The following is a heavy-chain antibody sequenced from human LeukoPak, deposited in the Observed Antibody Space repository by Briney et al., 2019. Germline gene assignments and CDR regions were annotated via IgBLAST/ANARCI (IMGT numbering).Heavy chain of an antibody. V-gene: IGHV3-49*04. CDR1: GFTFGDYA. CDR3: TRDVTMVRGVHYYYYYMDV. J-gene: IGHJ6*03. D-gene: IGHD3-10*01. CDR2: IRSKAYGGTT. Sequence: GGSLRLSCTASGFTFGDYAMSWVRQAPGKGLEWVGFIRSKAYGGTTEYAASVKGRFTISRDDSKSIAYLQMNSLKTEDTAVYYCTRDVTMVRGVHYYYYYMDVWGKGTTVTISS.